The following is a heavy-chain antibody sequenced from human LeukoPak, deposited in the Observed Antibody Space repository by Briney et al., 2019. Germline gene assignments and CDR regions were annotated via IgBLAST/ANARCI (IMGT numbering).Heavy chain of an antibody. CDR1: GGSISSSSYY. J-gene: IGHJ4*02. Sequence: NTSETLSFTCTVSGGSISSSSYYWGWIRQPPGKGLEWIGSIYYSGSTYYNPSLKSRVTISVDTSKNQFSLKLSSVTAADTAVYYCARRISGYCSSTSCYTTKGSLYDYWGQGTLVTVSS. V-gene: IGHV4-39*01. CDR2: IYYSGST. D-gene: IGHD2-2*02. CDR3: ARRISGYCSSTSCYTTKGSLYDY.